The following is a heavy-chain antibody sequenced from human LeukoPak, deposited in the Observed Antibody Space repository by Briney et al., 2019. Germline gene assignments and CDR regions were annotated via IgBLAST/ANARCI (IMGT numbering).Heavy chain of an antibody. V-gene: IGHV1-2*02. CDR1: GYTFTGYY. CDR3: ARGWPTGRVVVITPFDY. CDR2: INPNSGGT. Sequence: ASVKVSCKASGYTFTGYYMHWVRQAPGQGLEWMGWINPNSGGTNYAQKFQGRVTMTRDTSISTAYMELSSLRSEDTAVYYCARGWPTGRVVVITPFDYWGQGTLVTVSS. D-gene: IGHD3-22*01. J-gene: IGHJ4*02.